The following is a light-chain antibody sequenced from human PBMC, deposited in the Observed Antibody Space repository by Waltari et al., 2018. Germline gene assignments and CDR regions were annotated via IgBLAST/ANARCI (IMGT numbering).Light chain of an antibody. V-gene: IGKV1-39*01. CDR1: QNINSY. Sequence: DIQMTQSPSSLSASVGDRVIIPCRASQNINSYLHWYQQKPGKAPNLLIYYASTLQSGVPSRFSGSGSGTDFTLTITNLQPEDFATYFCQQSYSTPRFTFGPGTTVDIK. CDR3: QQSYSTPRFT. CDR2: YAS. J-gene: IGKJ3*01.